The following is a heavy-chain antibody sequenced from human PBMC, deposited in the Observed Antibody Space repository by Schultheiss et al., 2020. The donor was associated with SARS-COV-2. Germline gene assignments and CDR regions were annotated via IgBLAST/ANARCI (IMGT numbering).Heavy chain of an antibody. J-gene: IGHJ1*01. CDR2: TYYRSKWYN. CDR1: GDSVSSNSAA. CDR3: ASGGDYLGEYLQH. Sequence: SQTLSLTCAISGDSVSSNSAAWNWIRQSPSRGLEWLGRTYYRSKWYNDYAVSVKSRITINPDTSKNQFSLKMTSVTAADTAVYYCASGGDYLGEYLQHWGQGTLVTVSS. D-gene: IGHD4-17*01. V-gene: IGHV6-1*01.